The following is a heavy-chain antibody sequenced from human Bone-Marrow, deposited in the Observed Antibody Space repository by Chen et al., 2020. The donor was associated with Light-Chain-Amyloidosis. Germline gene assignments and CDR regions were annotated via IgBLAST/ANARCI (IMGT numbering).Heavy chain of an antibody. V-gene: IGHV3-23*01. Sequence: EVQLLESGGGLVQPGGSLRLSCAASGCTFSSYAISWVRQAPGKGLEWVSAISGSGGSTSYADAVKGRFTISRDNSKNTLYLQMNSLRAEDTAVYYCAKDLGPKGGYDYYWGQGTLVTVSS. CDR2: ISGSGGST. CDR3: AKDLGPKGGYDYY. D-gene: IGHD5-12*01. J-gene: IGHJ4*02. CDR1: GCTFSSYA.